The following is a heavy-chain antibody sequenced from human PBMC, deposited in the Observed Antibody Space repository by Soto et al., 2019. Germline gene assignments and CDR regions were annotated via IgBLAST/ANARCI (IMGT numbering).Heavy chain of an antibody. V-gene: IGHV1-18*01. CDR3: ARHNGTTISETGFDP. D-gene: IGHD3-9*01. J-gene: IGHJ5*02. CDR1: GYTFFTYD. CDR2: ISTYSGDT. Sequence: QVHLVQSGVEVKTPGASVKVSCQASGYTFFTYDISWVRQAPGQGLEWMGWISTYSGDTKYAQKFQGRVTMTTDTSTTTAYLELRSLRSDATAVYYCARHNGTTISETGFDPRGQGTLVIVSS.